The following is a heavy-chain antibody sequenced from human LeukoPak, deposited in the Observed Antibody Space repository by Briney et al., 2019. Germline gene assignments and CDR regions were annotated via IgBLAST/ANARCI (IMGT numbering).Heavy chain of an antibody. V-gene: IGHV3-11*01. CDR3: ATSERSYSASGTFDN. J-gene: IGHJ4*02. Sequence: GGSLRLSCAASGFTFSEYYMSWVRQAPGKGLEWVSYITVSGSPMMYADSVKGRFTISRDNAKNSLYLQMNSLRVEDSAVYYCATSERSYSASGTFDNWGPGTLVTVSS. CDR1: GFTFSEYY. CDR2: ITVSGSPM. D-gene: IGHD3-10*01.